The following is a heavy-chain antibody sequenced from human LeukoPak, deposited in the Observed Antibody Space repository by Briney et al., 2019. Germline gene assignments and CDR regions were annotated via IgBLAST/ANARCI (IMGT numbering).Heavy chain of an antibody. Sequence: GESLKISCKASGYSVTSYWIGWVRQMPGKGLEWMGIIYPGDSDTTYSPSFQGQVTISVDKSISTAYLQWSSLKASDTAMYYCARGSSSWPYYFDYWGQGTLVTVSS. V-gene: IGHV5-51*01. CDR3: ARGSSSWPYYFDY. D-gene: IGHD6-13*01. CDR1: GYSVTSYW. J-gene: IGHJ4*02. CDR2: IYPGDSDT.